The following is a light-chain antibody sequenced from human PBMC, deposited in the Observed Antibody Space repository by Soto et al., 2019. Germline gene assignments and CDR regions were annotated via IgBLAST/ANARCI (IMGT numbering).Light chain of an antibody. Sequence: EIVMTQSPATLSVSPGERATLSCRASQSVSSNLAWYQQKPGQAPRLLIYGASTRAPGIPARFSGSGSGTEFTLTISSLQSEDFAVYYCQQYNNWPPTFGQGTRLEMK. J-gene: IGKJ5*01. V-gene: IGKV3-15*01. CDR3: QQYNNWPPT. CDR2: GAS. CDR1: QSVSSN.